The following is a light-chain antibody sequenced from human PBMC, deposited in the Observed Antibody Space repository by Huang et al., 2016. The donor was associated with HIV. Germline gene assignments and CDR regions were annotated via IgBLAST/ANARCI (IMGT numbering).Light chain of an antibody. J-gene: IGKJ1*01. CDR3: QQYNNWPPWT. Sequence: ATLSCRASQSVSSNLAWYQQKPGQAPRLLIYGASTRATGIPARLSGSWSGTEFTLTISSLQAEDFAVYYCQQYNNWPPWTFGQGTKVEIK. CDR2: GAS. CDR1: QSVSSN. V-gene: IGKV3-15*01.